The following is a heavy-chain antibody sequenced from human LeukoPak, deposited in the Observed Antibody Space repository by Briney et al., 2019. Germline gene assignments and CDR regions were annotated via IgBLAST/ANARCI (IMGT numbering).Heavy chain of an antibody. D-gene: IGHD5-18*01. Sequence: PSETLSLTCTVSGGSISSYYWSRIRQPAGKGLEWIGRIYTSGSTNYNPSLKSRVTMSVDTSKNQFSLKLSSVTAADTAVYYCARDRPGDVDTAMVLFDYWGQGTLVTVSS. CDR3: ARDRPGDVDTAMVLFDY. CDR2: IYTSGST. V-gene: IGHV4-4*07. CDR1: GGSISSYY. J-gene: IGHJ4*02.